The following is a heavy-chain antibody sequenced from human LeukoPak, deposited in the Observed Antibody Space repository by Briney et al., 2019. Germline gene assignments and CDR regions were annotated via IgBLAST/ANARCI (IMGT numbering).Heavy chain of an antibody. J-gene: IGHJ3*02. CDR2: ISWNGGSI. V-gene: IGHV3-9*03. CDR3: AKSSYWAFDI. D-gene: IGHD2-8*02. Sequence: PGRSLRLSCAASGFTFDDYAMHWVRQAPGKGLEWVSGISWNGGSIGYADSVKGRFTISRDNAKNSLYLQMNSLRAEDMALYYCAKSSYWAFDIWGQGTMVTVSS. CDR1: GFTFDDYA.